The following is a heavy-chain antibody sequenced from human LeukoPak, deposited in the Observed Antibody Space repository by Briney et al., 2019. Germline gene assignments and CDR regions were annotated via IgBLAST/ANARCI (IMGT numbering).Heavy chain of an antibody. D-gene: IGHD2-21*02. Sequence: GGSLRLSCAASGFTFSSYWMSWVRQAPGKGLEWVAHINPDGRDTYYVDSVKGRFTISRDNAQNSMYLQMNSLRVEDTAVYYCTSWGDTTAEYFQRWGQGTLVTVSS. CDR3: TSWGDTTAEYFQR. CDR1: GFTFSSYW. J-gene: IGHJ1*01. V-gene: IGHV3-7*01. CDR2: INPDGRDT.